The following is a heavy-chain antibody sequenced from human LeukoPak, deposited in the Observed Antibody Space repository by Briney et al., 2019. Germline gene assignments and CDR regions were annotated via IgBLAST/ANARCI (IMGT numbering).Heavy chain of an antibody. CDR1: GYTFTSYD. D-gene: IGHD6-13*01. CDR2: MNPNSGNT. V-gene: IGHV1-8*01. J-gene: IGHJ6*02. Sequence: ASVKVSCKASGYTFTSYDINWVRQATGQGLEWMGWMNPNSGNTGYAQKFQGRVTMTRNASIGTAYMELSSLRSEDTAVYYCARGPYSSSWYFYYYYGMDVWGQGTTVTVSS. CDR3: ARGPYSSSWYFYYYYGMDV.